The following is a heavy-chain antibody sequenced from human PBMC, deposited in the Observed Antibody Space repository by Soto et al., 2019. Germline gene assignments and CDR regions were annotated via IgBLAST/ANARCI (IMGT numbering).Heavy chain of an antibody. CDR2: IIPSGGTT. Sequence: ASVKVSCKTSGYSFTSYYMHWVRQAPGQGLEWMGVIIPSGGTTTYAQKFQGRVTITADESTSTAYMELSSLRSEDTAVYYCARDEGPQNYYDSSGYYPFWGQGTLVTVSS. V-gene: IGHV1-46*01. CDR1: GYSFTSYY. CDR3: ARDEGPQNYYDSSGYYPF. J-gene: IGHJ4*02. D-gene: IGHD3-22*01.